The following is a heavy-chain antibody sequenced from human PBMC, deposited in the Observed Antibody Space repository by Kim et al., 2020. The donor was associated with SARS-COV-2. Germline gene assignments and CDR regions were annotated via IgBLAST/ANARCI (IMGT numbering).Heavy chain of an antibody. V-gene: IGHV7-4-1*02. D-gene: IGHD6-13*01. CDR3: AREVAAAGTNYFDY. CDR1: GYTFTSYA. Sequence: ASVKVSCKASGYTFTSYAMNWVRQAPGQGLEWMGWINTNTGNTTYAQGFTGRFVFSLDTSVSTAYLQISSLKAEDTAVYYCAREVAAAGTNYFDYWGQGTLVTVSS. J-gene: IGHJ4*02. CDR2: INTNTGNT.